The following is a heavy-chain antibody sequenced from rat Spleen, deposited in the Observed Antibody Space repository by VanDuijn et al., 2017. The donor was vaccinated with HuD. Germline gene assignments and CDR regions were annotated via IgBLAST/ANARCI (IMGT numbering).Heavy chain of an antibody. Sequence: QVQLKESGPGLVQPSQTLSLTCTVAGFSLTSYNVHWVRQPPGEGLEWMGVIWNTGGTRYNSALKSRLSISKDTSKSQVFLKRNSLQTEDTATYYCARDENGYINYWFAYWGQGVMVTVSS. D-gene: IGHD1-10*01. CDR3: ARDENGYINYWFAY. J-gene: IGHJ2*01. CDR1: GFSLTSYN. V-gene: IGHV2-41*01. CDR2: IWNTGGT.